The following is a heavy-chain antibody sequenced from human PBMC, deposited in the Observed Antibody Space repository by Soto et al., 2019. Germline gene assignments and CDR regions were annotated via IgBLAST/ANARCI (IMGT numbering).Heavy chain of an antibody. D-gene: IGHD3-16*01. CDR3: ARWGTTGGLDV. V-gene: IGHV3-33*05. CDR2: TSYDGSNN. Sequence: QVQLVESGGGVVQPGTSLRLSCVGSGFTFRSYVIHWVRQAQGKGLEWVALTSYDGSNNFYGDSVKSRFTISRDNSRNTVELQMDSLRLEDTALYYCARWGTTGGLDVWGQGTLVSVSS. CDR1: GFTFRSYV. J-gene: IGHJ4*02.